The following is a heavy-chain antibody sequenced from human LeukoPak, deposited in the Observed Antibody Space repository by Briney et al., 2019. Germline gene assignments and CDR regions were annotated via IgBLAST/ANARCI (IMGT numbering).Heavy chain of an antibody. CDR2: INTDGSVT. CDR1: GSGMPFSSYG. V-gene: IGHV3-74*01. CDR3: VTDRYSDSAFGD. J-gene: IGHJ4*02. D-gene: IGHD1-26*01. Sequence: GGSLRLSCEASGSGMPFSSYGLHWVRQAPGKGLEWVSRINTDGSVTNYADSVEGRFTISRDNAKNMLYLQMNDLRAEDTAVYYCVTDRYSDSAFGDWGQGTLVTVSS.